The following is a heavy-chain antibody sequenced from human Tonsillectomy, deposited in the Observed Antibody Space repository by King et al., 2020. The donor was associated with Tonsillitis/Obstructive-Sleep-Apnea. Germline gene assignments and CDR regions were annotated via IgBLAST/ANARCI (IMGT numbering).Heavy chain of an antibody. CDR3: TTDGKIVGAKGFGY. CDR2: FKSKTDGGTT. D-gene: IGHD1-26*01. Sequence: QLVQSGGGLVKPGGSLRLSCAASGFTFSNAWMNWVRQAPGKGLEWVGRFKSKTDGGTTDYAAPVKGRFTISRDDSKNTLYLQMNSLKTEDTAVYYCTTDGKIVGAKGFGYWGQGTLVTVSS. V-gene: IGHV3-15*07. CDR1: GFTFSNAW. J-gene: IGHJ4*02.